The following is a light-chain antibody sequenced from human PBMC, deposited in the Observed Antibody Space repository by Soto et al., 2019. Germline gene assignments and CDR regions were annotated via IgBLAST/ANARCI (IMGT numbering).Light chain of an antibody. V-gene: IGKV4-1*01. CDR2: WAS. Sequence: EIVMSQFPETRAESVGERATIKCRSCQSLLHSSDNRNYLTWYQQKPGQPPNLLICWASTRQSGVPDRFSGSGSGTDFTLTIISLQAEDVAVYYCQQYYSTPWTFGQGTKVDIK. CDR3: QQYYSTPWT. J-gene: IGKJ1*01. CDR1: QSLLHSSDNRNY.